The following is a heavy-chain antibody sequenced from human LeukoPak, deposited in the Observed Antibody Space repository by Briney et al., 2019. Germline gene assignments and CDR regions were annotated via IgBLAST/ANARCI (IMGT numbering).Heavy chain of an antibody. CDR3: ARGGVYDSSGYYWGFDY. CDR2: ISSSSSYI. Sequence: PGGSLRLSCAASGFTFSSYSMNWVRQAPGKGLEWVSSISSSSSYIYYADSVKGRFTIPRDNAKNSLYLQMNSLRAEDTAVYYCARGGVYDSSGYYWGFDYWGQGTLVTVSS. V-gene: IGHV3-21*01. CDR1: GFTFSSYS. J-gene: IGHJ4*02. D-gene: IGHD3-22*01.